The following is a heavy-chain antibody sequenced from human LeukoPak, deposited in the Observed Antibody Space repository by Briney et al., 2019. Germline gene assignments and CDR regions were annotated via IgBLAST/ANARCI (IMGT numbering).Heavy chain of an antibody. Sequence: GGSLRLSCAASGFTFSSYWMHWVRQAPGKGLVWVSRINSDGRSTSYADSVKGRFTISRDNAKNPLYLQMNSLRAEDTAVYYCARGYCSSTSCYPFDYWGQGTLITVSS. V-gene: IGHV3-74*01. CDR3: ARGYCSSTSCYPFDY. CDR1: GFTFSSYW. CDR2: INSDGRST. D-gene: IGHD2-2*01. J-gene: IGHJ4*02.